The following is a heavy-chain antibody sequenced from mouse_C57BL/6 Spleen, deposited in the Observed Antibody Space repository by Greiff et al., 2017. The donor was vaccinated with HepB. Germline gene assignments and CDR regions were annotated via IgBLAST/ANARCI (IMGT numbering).Heavy chain of an antibody. V-gene: IGHV1-64*01. J-gene: IGHJ4*01. CDR2: IHPNSGST. Sequence: QVQLQQPGAELVKPGASVKLSCKASGYTFTSYWMHWVKQRPGQGLEWIGMIHPNSGSTNYNEKFKSKATLTVDKSSSTAYMQLSSLTSEDSAVYYCARGGGMVTTSGSYAMDYWGQGTSVTVSS. CDR3: ARGGGMVTTSGSYAMDY. CDR1: GYTFTSYW. D-gene: IGHD2-2*01.